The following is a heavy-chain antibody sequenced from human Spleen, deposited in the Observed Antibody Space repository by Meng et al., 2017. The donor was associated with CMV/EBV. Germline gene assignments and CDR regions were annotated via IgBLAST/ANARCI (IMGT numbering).Heavy chain of an antibody. CDR2: IYSGGRT. CDR1: GFTVSNNY. D-gene: IGHD2-21*01. J-gene: IGHJ4*02. CDR3: VKEGIRDEWPRDFDY. Sequence: GESLKISCAASGFTVSNNYMSWARQAPGKGLEWVSVIYSGGRTFYAESVKGRFTISRDNSKNTLYLQMDSLRHEDTAFYHCVKEGIRDEWPRDFDYWGQGLLVTVSS. V-gene: IGHV3-66*02.